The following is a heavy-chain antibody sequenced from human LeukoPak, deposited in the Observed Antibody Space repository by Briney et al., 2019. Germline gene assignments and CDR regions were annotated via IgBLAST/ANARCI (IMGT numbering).Heavy chain of an antibody. J-gene: IGHJ4*02. Sequence: PSGTLSLTCTVSGDSINSLDLWSWVRQPPGKGLEWIGYIYYSGSTNYNPSLKSRVTISVDTSKNQFSLKLSSVTAADTAVYYCARDLGYGDYGFDYWGQGTLVTVSS. CDR3: ARDLGYGDYGFDY. D-gene: IGHD4-17*01. CDR1: GDSINSLDL. CDR2: IYYSGST. V-gene: IGHV4-59*11.